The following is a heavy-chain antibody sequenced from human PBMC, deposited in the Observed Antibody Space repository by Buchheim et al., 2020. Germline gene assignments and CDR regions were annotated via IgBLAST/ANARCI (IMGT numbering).Heavy chain of an antibody. CDR1: GFAFSSYG. D-gene: IGHD3-22*01. J-gene: IGHJ4*02. Sequence: QVHLVESGGGVVQPGRSLRLSCTASGFAFSSYGMHWVRQAPGKGLEWVAVMWSDGRKKNYLDSVKGRFTISRDNSRNTLSLQMNNLRVEDTAVYFCARMEDGSYDNSYYLDNWGQGTL. CDR2: MWSDGRKK. V-gene: IGHV3-33*01. CDR3: ARMEDGSYDNSYYLDN.